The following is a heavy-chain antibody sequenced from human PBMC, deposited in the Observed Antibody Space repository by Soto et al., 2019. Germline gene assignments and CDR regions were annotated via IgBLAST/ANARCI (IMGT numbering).Heavy chain of an antibody. CDR1: GFTFSSYS. Sequence: GRSLRLSCAPAGFTFSSYSMNWVRQATGKGVEWVSSISSSCSYIYYADSVQGRFNITRDNAKNSLYLQMTSLRAEDTAVYYCARVTFSVGYWGQGTLVTVPS. CDR2: ISSSCSYI. J-gene: IGHJ4*02. V-gene: IGHV3-21*01. CDR3: ARVTFSVGY. D-gene: IGHD1-20*01.